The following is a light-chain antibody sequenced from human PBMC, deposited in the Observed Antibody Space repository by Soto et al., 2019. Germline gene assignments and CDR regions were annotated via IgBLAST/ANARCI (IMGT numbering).Light chain of an antibody. J-gene: IGKJ5*01. Sequence: DIQMTQSPSSVAASVGDRVTITCRASQGISSWVAWYQQKPGKAPKLLVYAASSLQSGVPSRFGGSASGSDFTLTISSLQPEDFATDYYQQATIFPITCGQGTRLEIK. CDR1: QGISSW. V-gene: IGKV1-12*01. CDR3: QQATIFPIT. CDR2: AAS.